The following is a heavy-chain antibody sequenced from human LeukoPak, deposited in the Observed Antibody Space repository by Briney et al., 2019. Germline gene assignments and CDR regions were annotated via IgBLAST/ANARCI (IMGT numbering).Heavy chain of an antibody. V-gene: IGHV1-69*13. D-gene: IGHD2-15*01. CDR1: GGTFSSYA. J-gene: IGHJ4*02. CDR3: ARDVCSGGSCYRNFDY. CDR2: IIPIFGTA. Sequence: GASVKVSCKASGGTFSSYAFSWVRQAPGQGLEWMGGIIPIFGTANYAQKFQGRVTITADESTSTAYMELSSLRSEDTAVYYCARDVCSGGSCYRNFDYWGQGTLVTVSS.